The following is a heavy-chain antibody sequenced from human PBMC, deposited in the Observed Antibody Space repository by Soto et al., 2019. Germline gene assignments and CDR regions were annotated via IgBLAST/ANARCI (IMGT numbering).Heavy chain of an antibody. V-gene: IGHV5-51*01. Sequence: GESLKISCKGSGYSFTSYWIGWVRQMPGKGLEWMGIIYPGDSDTRYSPSFQGQVTISAGKSISTAYLQWSSLKASDTAMYYCARGGWELRSDGDAFDIWGQGTMVTVSS. J-gene: IGHJ3*02. CDR2: IYPGDSDT. CDR3: ARGGWELRSDGDAFDI. CDR1: GYSFTSYW. D-gene: IGHD1-26*01.